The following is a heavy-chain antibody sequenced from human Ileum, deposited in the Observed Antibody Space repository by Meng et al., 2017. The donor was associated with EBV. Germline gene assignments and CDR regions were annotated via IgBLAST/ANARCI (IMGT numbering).Heavy chain of an antibody. Sequence: EVQLVESGGALVQPGGSLRLSCAASGFSFSRYWMHWVRQAPGKGLVWVSRTNENGRTTDYADSVKGRFTISRDNTKNILYLQMDSLRAEDTAVYFCSRDLAGSDDDWGQGTLVTVSS. J-gene: IGHJ4*02. CDR2: TNENGRTT. CDR1: GFSFSRYW. CDR3: SRDLAGSDDD. D-gene: IGHD6-25*01. V-gene: IGHV3-74*01.